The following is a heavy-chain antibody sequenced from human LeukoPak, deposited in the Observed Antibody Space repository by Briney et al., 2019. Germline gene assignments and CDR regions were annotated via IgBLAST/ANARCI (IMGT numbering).Heavy chain of an antibody. D-gene: IGHD1-26*01. CDR2: IYYSGGT. CDR1: GVSTSSGSYY. J-gene: IGHJ4*02. Sequence: PSETPSLSCAVSGVSTSSGSYYWGWIRQPPGKGLGWIGGIYYSGGTSYTPPLKSRVTISVDTSKNQFSLKLSSVPAADTAAYYCARLVGWELVPFYCWGQGTLVTVSS. CDR3: ARLVGWELVPFYC. V-gene: IGHV4-39*01.